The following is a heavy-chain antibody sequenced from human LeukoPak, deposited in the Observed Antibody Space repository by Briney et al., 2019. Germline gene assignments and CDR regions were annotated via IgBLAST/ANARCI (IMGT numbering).Heavy chain of an antibody. Sequence: SETLSLTCTVSGGSISSYYWSWIRQPPGKGLEWIGYIYYSGSTNYNPSLKSRVTISVDTSKNQFSLKLSFVTAADTAVYYCARVDYGGNSNDYWGQGTLVTVSS. CDR2: IYYSGST. V-gene: IGHV4-59*01. J-gene: IGHJ4*02. CDR3: ARVDYGGNSNDY. D-gene: IGHD4-23*01. CDR1: GGSISSYY.